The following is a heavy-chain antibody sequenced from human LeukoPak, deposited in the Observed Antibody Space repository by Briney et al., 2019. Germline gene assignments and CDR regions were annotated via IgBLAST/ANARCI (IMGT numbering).Heavy chain of an antibody. J-gene: IGHJ5*02. CDR1: GYTFTSYG. V-gene: IGHV1-8*02. D-gene: IGHD3-22*01. CDR2: MNPNSGNT. Sequence: ASVKVSCKASGYTFTSYGISWVRQAPGQGLEWMGWMNPNSGNTGYAQKFQGRGTMTRNTSISTAYMDLSSLRSEDTAVYYCARTYYSDSSGRNWFDPWGQGTRVTVSS. CDR3: ARTYYSDSSGRNWFDP.